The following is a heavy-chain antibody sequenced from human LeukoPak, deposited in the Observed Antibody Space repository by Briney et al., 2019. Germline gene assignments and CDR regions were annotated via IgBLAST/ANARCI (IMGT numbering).Heavy chain of an antibody. V-gene: IGHV4-39*01. Sequence: PSETLSLTCTVSGGSISSSSYYWGWIRQPPGKGLEWIGSIYYSGSTYYNPSLKSRVTISVDTSKNQFSLKLSSVTAADSAVYYCASPSGDFDYWGQGTLVTVSS. CDR2: IYYSGST. CDR3: ASPSGDFDY. CDR1: GGSISSSSYY. J-gene: IGHJ4*02.